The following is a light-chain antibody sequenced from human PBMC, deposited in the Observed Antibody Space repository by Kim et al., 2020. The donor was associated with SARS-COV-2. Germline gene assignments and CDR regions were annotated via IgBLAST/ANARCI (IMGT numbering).Light chain of an antibody. CDR3: CSYAGSRNV. V-gene: IGLV2-23*02. J-gene: IGLJ1*01. CDR2: EVR. Sequence: PGQSITISGTGTSSDVGTYDLVSWYQQHPGKAPKLLIYEVRKRPSGVSNRFSGSKSGNTASLAISGLQAEDEADYYCCSYAGSRNVFGTGTKVTVL. CDR1: SSDVGTYDL.